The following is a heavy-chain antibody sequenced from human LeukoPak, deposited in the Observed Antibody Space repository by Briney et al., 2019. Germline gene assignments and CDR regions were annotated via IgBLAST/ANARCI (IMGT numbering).Heavy chain of an antibody. J-gene: IGHJ4*02. CDR1: GFTFSSYG. D-gene: IGHD1-26*01. CDR3: AKGLLVVGAPVGFDY. Sequence: PGGSLRLSCAASGFTFSSYGMHWVRQAPGKGLEWVAFIRYDGSNKYYADSVKGRFTISRDNSKNTLYLQMNSLRAEDTAVYYCAKGLLVVGAPVGFDYWGQGTLVTVSS. CDR2: IRYDGSNK. V-gene: IGHV3-30*02.